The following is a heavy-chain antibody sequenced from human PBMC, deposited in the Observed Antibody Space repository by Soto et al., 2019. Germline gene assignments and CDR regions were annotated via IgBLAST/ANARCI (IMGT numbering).Heavy chain of an antibody. CDR2: INPNSGDT. Sequence: QVQLVQSGAEVKKPGDSVTVSCKTSGYIFTGYNIYWLRQAPGQGLEWMGWINPNSGDTHFAQKFQGWVTVTRDTSITTAYMELTRLKSDDTAVYYCAREITSGYDFAHWGQGTLVTVSS. CDR1: GYIFTGYN. J-gene: IGHJ5*02. CDR3: AREITSGYDFAH. D-gene: IGHD5-12*01. V-gene: IGHV1-2*04.